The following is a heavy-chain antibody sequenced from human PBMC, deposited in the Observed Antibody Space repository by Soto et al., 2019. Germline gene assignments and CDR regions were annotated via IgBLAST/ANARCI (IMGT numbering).Heavy chain of an antibody. V-gene: IGHV4-38-2*01. CDR1: GYSISSGFY. Sequence: SETLSLTCDVTGYSISSGFYWGWLRQAPGMGLEWIASIYHSGNSRSSPSFKSRVTISADTSKNQISLGLKSVTAADTAVYYCARVIYYDNTAYFEFYFDYWGRGTMVTVYS. CDR3: ARVIYYDNTAYFEFYFDY. J-gene: IGHJ4*02. CDR2: IYHSGNS. D-gene: IGHD3-22*01.